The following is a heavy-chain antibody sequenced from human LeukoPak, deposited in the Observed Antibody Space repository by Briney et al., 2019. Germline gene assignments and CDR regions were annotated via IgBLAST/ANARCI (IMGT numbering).Heavy chain of an antibody. V-gene: IGHV1-2*02. CDR2: INPNSGGT. D-gene: IGHD1-1*01. CDR3: ARDQGGAGTASYGMDV. CDR1: GYTFTSYD. J-gene: IGHJ6*02. Sequence: GASVKVSCKASGYTFTSYDINWVRQAPGQGLEWMGWINPNSGGTNYAQKFQGRVTMTRDTSISTAYMELSRLRSDDTAVYYCARDQGGAGTASYGMDVWGQGTTVTVSS.